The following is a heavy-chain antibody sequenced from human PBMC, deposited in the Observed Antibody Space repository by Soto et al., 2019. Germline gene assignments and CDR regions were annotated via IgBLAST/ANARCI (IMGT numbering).Heavy chain of an antibody. V-gene: IGHV4-4*02. J-gene: IGHJ5*02. Sequence: QVQLQESGPGLVKPSGTLSLTCAVSSASISSSNWWSWVRQPPGKGLEWIGEIYHSGITNYKSSLKGRVTISVDKSTNQFCLKLSSVTAADTAGYYCARADCSGGSCYSSANWFDPWGQGTLVTVSA. CDR3: ARADCSGGSCYSSANWFDP. CDR2: IYHSGIT. CDR1: SASISSSNW. D-gene: IGHD2-15*01.